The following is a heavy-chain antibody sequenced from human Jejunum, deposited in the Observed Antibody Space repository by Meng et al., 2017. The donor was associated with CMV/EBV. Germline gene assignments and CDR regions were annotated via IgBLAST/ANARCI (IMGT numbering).Heavy chain of an antibody. CDR1: GGPMGDYY. J-gene: IGHJ4*02. CDR3: ASHRYAANYYSDY. V-gene: IGHV4-59*13. D-gene: IGHD3-16*01. Sequence: TVSGGPMGDYYWTWIRQSPGKGLEWIGYVFYTGDYNYNPALESRVSMSVDTSKKQFSLNLSAVTAADTAVYYCASHRYAANYYSDYWAQGMLVTVSS. CDR2: VFYTGDY.